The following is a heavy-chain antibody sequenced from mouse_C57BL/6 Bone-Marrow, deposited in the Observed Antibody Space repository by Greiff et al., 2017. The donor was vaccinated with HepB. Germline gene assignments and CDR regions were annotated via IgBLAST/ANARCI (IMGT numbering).Heavy chain of an antibody. CDR2: IYPRSGNT. Sequence: QVHVKQSGAELARPGASVKLSCKASGYTFTSYGISWVKQRTGQGLEWIGEIYPRSGNTYYNEKFKGKATLTADKSSSTAYMELRSLTSEDSAVYFCASRLLRGDYWGQGTTLTVSS. J-gene: IGHJ2*01. CDR3: ASRLLRGDY. D-gene: IGHD1-1*01. CDR1: GYTFTSYG. V-gene: IGHV1-81*01.